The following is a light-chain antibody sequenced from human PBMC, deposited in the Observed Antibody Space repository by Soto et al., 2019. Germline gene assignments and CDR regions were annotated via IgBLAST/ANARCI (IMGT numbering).Light chain of an antibody. CDR1: QSVSSSY. CDR3: QQYGSSPFT. CDR2: GAS. J-gene: IGKJ3*01. V-gene: IGKV3-20*01. Sequence: EIVLTQSPGTLSLSPGERATLSCRASQSVSSSYLAWYQQKPGQAPRLLIYGASSRATGIPGRFSGSGSGTDFNLTISRLEPEDFAVYYCQQYGSSPFTFGPGTKVDIK.